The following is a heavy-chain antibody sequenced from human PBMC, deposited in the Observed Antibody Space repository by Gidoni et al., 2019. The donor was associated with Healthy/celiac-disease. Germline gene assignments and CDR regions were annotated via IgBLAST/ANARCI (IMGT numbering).Heavy chain of an antibody. Sequence: QVQLVQSGAEVKKPGSSVKVSCKASGGTFSSYAISWVRQAPGQGLEWMGGIIPIFGTANYAQKFQGRVTITADKSTSTAYMELSSLRSEDTAVYYCARDAEAGGYCSGGSCPHDVNWFDPWGQGTLVTVSS. D-gene: IGHD2-15*01. CDR3: ARDAEAGGYCSGGSCPHDVNWFDP. V-gene: IGHV1-69*06. CDR1: GGTFSSYA. J-gene: IGHJ5*02. CDR2: IIPIFGTA.